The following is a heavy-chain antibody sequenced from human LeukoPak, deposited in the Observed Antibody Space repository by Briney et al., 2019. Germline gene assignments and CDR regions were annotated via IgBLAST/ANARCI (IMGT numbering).Heavy chain of an antibody. Sequence: GGSLRLSCAASGFIFSNYWMRWVRQAPGKGLEWVAKIKQDGSEEYYVGSVKGRFTISRDNAQSSLYLQMNSRRAEDTAVYYCASGWGPMVVSFWGQGTLVTVSS. CDR3: ASGWGPMVVSF. D-gene: IGHD2-8*02. CDR2: IKQDGSEE. CDR1: GFIFSNYW. J-gene: IGHJ4*02. V-gene: IGHV3-7*01.